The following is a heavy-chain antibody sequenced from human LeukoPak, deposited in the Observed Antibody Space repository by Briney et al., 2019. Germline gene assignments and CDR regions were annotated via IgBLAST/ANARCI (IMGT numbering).Heavy chain of an antibody. D-gene: IGHD3-3*01. Sequence: GGSLRLSCAASGLIFSSYAMHWVRQAPGKGLEWVAVISYDGSNTDYADSMKGRFTISRDNSKNTLYLQMNSLRAEDTAVYYCARCRDYDFWSGSAVDYWGQGTLVTVSS. CDR1: GLIFSSYA. CDR3: ARCRDYDFWSGSAVDY. CDR2: ISYDGSNT. V-gene: IGHV3-30-3*01. J-gene: IGHJ4*02.